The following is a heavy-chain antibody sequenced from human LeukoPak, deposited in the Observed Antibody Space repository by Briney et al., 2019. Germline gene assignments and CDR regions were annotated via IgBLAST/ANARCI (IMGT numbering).Heavy chain of an antibody. V-gene: IGHV3-23*01. CDR2: ITGGGVST. J-gene: IGHJ4*02. CDR3: AKSSGTSGYYYVGDY. Sequence: GGSLRLSCAASGFTFSSYAMSWVRQAPGKGLEWLSSITGGGVSTYYADSVKGRFTISRDNSKNTLYLLMNSLRAEDTAVYYCAKSSGTSGYYYVGDYWGQGTLVTVSS. D-gene: IGHD3-22*01. CDR1: GFTFSSYA.